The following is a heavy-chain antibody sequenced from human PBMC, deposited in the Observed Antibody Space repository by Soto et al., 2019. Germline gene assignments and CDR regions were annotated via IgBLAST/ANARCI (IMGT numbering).Heavy chain of an antibody. J-gene: IGHJ4*02. CDR2: ISGSGGST. V-gene: IGHV3-23*01. Sequence: PGGSLRLSCAASGFTFSSYAMSWVRQAPGKGLEWVSAISGSGGSTYYADSAKGRFTISRDNSKNTLYLQMNSLRAEDTAVYYCARDDGSRTTIDYWGQGTLVTVSS. CDR1: GFTFSSYA. CDR3: ARDDGSRTTIDY. D-gene: IGHD3-10*01.